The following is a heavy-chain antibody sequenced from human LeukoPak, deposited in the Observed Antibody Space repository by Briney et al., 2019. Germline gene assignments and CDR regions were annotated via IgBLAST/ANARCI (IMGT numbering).Heavy chain of an antibody. V-gene: IGHV3-30*18. CDR2: ISYDGSNK. CDR1: GFTFSSYG. Sequence: GSLRLSCAASGFTFSSYGMHWVRQAPGKGLEWVAVISYDGSNKYYADSVKGRFTISRDNSKNTLYLQMNSLRAEDTAVYYCAKDRGGYSYGYYYYYGMDVWGQGTTVTVSS. J-gene: IGHJ6*02. D-gene: IGHD5-18*01. CDR3: AKDRGGYSYGYYYYYGMDV.